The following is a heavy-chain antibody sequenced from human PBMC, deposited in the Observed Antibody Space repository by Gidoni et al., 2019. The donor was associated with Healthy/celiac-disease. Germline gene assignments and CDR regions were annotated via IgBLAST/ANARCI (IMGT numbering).Heavy chain of an antibody. Sequence: QVQLQESGPGRVKPSGTLSLTCAVSGGSISSSNWWSWVRQPPGKGLEWIGDIYHSGSTNYNPSLKSRVTISVDKSKNQFSLKLSSVTAADTAVYYCAGGTFLGRATSPFDYWGQGTLVTVSS. V-gene: IGHV4-4*02. D-gene: IGHD3-16*01. CDR1: GGSISSSNW. CDR2: IYHSGST. CDR3: AGGTFLGRATSPFDY. J-gene: IGHJ4*02.